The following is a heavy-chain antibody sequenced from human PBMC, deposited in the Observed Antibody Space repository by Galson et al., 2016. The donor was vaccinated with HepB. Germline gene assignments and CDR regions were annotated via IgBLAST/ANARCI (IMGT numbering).Heavy chain of an antibody. D-gene: IGHD1/OR15-1a*01. J-gene: IGHJ2*01. CDR1: GFTFSSYS. V-gene: IGHV3-21*06. CDR3: ARTPRTYWFFDL. CDR2: ISSSSTYI. Sequence: SLRLSCAASGFTFSSYSVNWVRQAPGKGLEWVSSISSSSTYIYYADSVKGRFTISRDDAKNSLYLQMNSLRAEDTALYYCARTPRTYWFFDLRGRGTLVTVSS.